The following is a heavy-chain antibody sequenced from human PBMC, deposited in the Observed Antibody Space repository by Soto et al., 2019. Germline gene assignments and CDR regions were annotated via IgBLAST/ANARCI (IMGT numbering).Heavy chain of an antibody. D-gene: IGHD1-26*01. J-gene: IGHJ4*02. CDR3: ATSASSDH. CDR2: ISYDGSHK. CDR1: GFLFDTYG. Sequence: VQLVESGGGVVQPGRSLRLSCVASGFLFDTYGMHWVRQTPGKGLEWVAIISYDGSHKEYADSVKGRFAISRDNSENTLYLQMNNVGVEDTALYYCATSASSDHWGQGTQVTVSS. V-gene: IGHV3-30*03.